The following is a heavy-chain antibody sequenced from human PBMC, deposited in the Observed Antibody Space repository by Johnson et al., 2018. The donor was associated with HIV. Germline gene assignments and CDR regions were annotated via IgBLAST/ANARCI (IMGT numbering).Heavy chain of an antibody. CDR3: AKDSGVATLVTGAFDI. CDR2: ISSSGSTI. D-gene: IGHD4-23*01. CDR1: GFTFSSYA. V-gene: IGHV3-48*01. J-gene: IGHJ3*02. Sequence: VHLVESGGGLVHPGRSLRLSCAASGFTFSSYAMHWVRQAPGKGLEWVSYISSSGSTIYYADSVKGRFTISRDNSKNTLYLQMNSLRAEDTAVYYCAKDSGVATLVTGAFDIWGQGTMVTVSS.